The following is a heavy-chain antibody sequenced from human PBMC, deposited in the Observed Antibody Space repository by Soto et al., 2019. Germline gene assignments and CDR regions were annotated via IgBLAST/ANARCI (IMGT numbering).Heavy chain of an antibody. Sequence: SETLSLTCTVSGGSISSYYWSWIRQPPGKGLEWIGYIYYSGSTNYNPSLKSRVTISVDTSKNQFSLKLSSVTAADTAVYYCARSGSWYAYFDYWGQGTLVTVSS. J-gene: IGHJ4*02. V-gene: IGHV4-59*01. D-gene: IGHD6-13*01. CDR2: IYYSGST. CDR1: GGSISSYY. CDR3: ARSGSWYAYFDY.